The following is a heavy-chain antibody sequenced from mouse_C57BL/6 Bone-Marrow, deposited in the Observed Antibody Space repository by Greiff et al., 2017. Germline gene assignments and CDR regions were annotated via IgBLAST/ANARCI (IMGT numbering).Heavy chain of an antibody. J-gene: IGHJ1*03. D-gene: IGHD2-3*01. CDR1: GYSITSDY. CDR2: ISYSGST. V-gene: IGHV3-8*01. Sequence: EVKLQESGPGLAKPSQTLSLTCSVTGYSITSDYWNWIRKFPGNKLEYMGYISYSGSTYYNPSLKSRISITRDTSKNQYYLQLNSVTTEDTATYYCAREGYGYYDSYWYFDVWGTGTTVTVSS. CDR3: AREGYGYYDSYWYFDV.